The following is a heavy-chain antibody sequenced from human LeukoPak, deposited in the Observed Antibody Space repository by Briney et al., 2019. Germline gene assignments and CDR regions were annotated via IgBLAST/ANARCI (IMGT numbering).Heavy chain of an antibody. V-gene: IGHV3-23*01. Sequence: PGGSLRLSCAASGFTFSSYAMSGVRQAPGKGLEWVSAISGSGGSTYYADSVKGRFTISRDNSKNTLYLQMNSLRAEDTAVYYCTKDPHHRAIYYFDYWGQGTLVTVSS. CDR2: ISGSGGST. D-gene: IGHD3-3*02. J-gene: IGHJ4*02. CDR3: TKDPHHRAIYYFDY. CDR1: GFTFSSYA.